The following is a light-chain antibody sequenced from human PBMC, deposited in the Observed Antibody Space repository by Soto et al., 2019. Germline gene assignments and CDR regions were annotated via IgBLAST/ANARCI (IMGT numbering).Light chain of an antibody. V-gene: IGKV1-27*01. CDR3: QKYNSAPRT. CDR1: QGITNY. Sequence: DIQLTQSPSSLSASVGDRVTITCRASQGITNYLAWYQQKPGKVPKLLIYAASTLQSGVPSRFSGSGSGTDFTLTISSLQPEDVTIYYCQKYNSAPRTFGQGTKVDIK. J-gene: IGKJ1*01. CDR2: AAS.